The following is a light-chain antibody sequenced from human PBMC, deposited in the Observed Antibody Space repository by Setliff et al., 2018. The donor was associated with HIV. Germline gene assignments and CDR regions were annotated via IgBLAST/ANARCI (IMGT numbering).Light chain of an antibody. CDR3: TSYTTSSAPLV. CDR1: SSDIGTYNF. V-gene: IGLV2-14*01. Sequence: ALTQPASVSGSPGQSITISCTGGSSDIGTYNFVSWYQQYPNKAPKVVIYEVSVRPSGISNRFSGSKSGNTASLTISRLQPEDDADYYCTSYTTSSAPLVFGSGTKV. J-gene: IGLJ1*01. CDR2: EVS.